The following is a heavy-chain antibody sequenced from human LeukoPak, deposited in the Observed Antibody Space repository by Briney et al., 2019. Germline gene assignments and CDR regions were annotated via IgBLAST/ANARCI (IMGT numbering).Heavy chain of an antibody. D-gene: IGHD6-19*01. CDR3: ARRDSSGWYYYWFVP. CDR2: MNPNSGNT. J-gene: IGHJ5*02. Sequence: ASVKVSCKASGYTFTSYDINWVRQATGQGLEWMGWMNPNSGNTGYAQKFQGRVTITRNTSISTAYMELSSLRSEDTAVYYCARRDSSGWYYYWFVPWGQGTLVTVSS. V-gene: IGHV1-8*03. CDR1: GYTFTSYD.